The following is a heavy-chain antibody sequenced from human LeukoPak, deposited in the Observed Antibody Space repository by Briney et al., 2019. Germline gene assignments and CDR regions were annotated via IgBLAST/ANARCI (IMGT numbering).Heavy chain of an antibody. D-gene: IGHD4-17*01. CDR1: GLSFSSYA. Sequence: PGGSLRLSCAASGLSFSSYAMHWVRQAPGKGLEWVAVISYDGTEEYYGDSVKGRFTISRDNSKNTLYLQMNSLRAEDTALYYCARDGHGVPLDYWGQGTLVTVSP. CDR2: ISYDGTEE. J-gene: IGHJ4*02. CDR3: ARDGHGVPLDY. V-gene: IGHV3-30-3*01.